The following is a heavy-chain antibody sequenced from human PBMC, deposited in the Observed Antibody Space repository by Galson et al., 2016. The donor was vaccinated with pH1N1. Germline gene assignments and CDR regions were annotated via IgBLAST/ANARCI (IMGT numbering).Heavy chain of an antibody. CDR3: AKADHIWASYFDY. J-gene: IGHJ4*02. CDR1: GFTFNNYA. D-gene: IGHD2-21*01. V-gene: IGHV3-23*01. CDR2: IEDGGGGT. Sequence: SLRLSCAASGFTFNNYAMSWVRQAPGKGLEWVSGIEDGGGGTEYAGSVKGRFTISRDNSKNTLSLQMNSLRAEDTAVYFCAKADHIWASYFDYWGQGTLVTVSS.